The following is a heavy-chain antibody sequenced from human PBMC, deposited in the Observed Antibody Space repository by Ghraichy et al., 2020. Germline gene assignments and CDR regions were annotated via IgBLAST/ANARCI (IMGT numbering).Heavy chain of an antibody. D-gene: IGHD3-10*01. CDR2: ISWSSGDI. CDR3: AKGRVSSTYYYFDS. Sequence: LSLTCAASGFQFDDYAMHWVRQVPGKGLEWVAGISWSSGDIDYADSVTGRFIISRDNAKHSLYLQMSSLRAEDTVLYYCAKGRVSSTYYYFDSWGQGTLVTVSS. V-gene: IGHV3-9*01. J-gene: IGHJ4*02. CDR1: GFQFDDYA.